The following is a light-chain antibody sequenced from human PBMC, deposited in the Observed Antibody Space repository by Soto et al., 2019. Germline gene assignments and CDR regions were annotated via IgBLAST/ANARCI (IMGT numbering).Light chain of an antibody. CDR2: EGS. Sequence: QSALTQPASVSGSPGQSITISCTGTSSDVGSYNLVSWYQQHPGKAPKLMIYEGSKRPSGVSNRFSGSKSGNTASLTISGLHAEDEADYYCCSYAGSSTFYVVFGGGTQLTVL. CDR3: CSYAGSSTFYVV. J-gene: IGLJ2*01. V-gene: IGLV2-23*03. CDR1: SSDVGSYNL.